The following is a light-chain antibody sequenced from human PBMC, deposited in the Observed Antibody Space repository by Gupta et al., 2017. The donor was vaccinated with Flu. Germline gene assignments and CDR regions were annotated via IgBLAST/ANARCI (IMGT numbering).Light chain of an antibody. CDR3: QQLNIYPPIT. Sequence: IQLTQSPSFLSATVGDRVTITCRASQVIGNYFAWYQQKPGKAPKLLIYAASTLQSGVPSRFSGSGSGTEFTLTISSLQPEDFATYYCQQLNIYPPITFGQGTRLEIK. CDR2: AAS. J-gene: IGKJ5*01. CDR1: QVIGNY. V-gene: IGKV1-9*01.